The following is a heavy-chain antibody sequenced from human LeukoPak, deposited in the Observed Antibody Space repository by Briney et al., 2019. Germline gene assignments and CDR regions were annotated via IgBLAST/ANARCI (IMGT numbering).Heavy chain of an antibody. CDR1: GFTFSNYW. V-gene: IGHV3-7*01. D-gene: IGHD1-20*01. J-gene: IGHJ4*02. Sequence: SGGSLRLSCAASGFTFSNYWMSGVRQAPGKGLEWVANIDPDGSETQSVGSVKGRFTTSRDNAKNSLYLKMNRLRAEDTAIYYCARIWYFGDNNWRYFDYWGQGTLVTVSS. CDR2: IDPDGSET. CDR3: ARIWYFGDNNWRYFDY.